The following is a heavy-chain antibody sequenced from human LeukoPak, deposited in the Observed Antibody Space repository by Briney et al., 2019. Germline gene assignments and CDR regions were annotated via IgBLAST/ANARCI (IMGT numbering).Heavy chain of an antibody. V-gene: IGHV4-59*08. J-gene: IGHJ4*02. D-gene: IGHD1-1*01. CDR2: IYYSGST. CDR3: ARWTTTFLDY. Sequence: SETLSLTCTVSGGSISSYYWSWIRQPPGKGLEWIGYIYYSGSTNYNPSLKSRVTISVDTSKNQFSLKLSSVTAADTAVYYCARWTTTFLDYWGQGTLVTVSS. CDR1: GGSISSYY.